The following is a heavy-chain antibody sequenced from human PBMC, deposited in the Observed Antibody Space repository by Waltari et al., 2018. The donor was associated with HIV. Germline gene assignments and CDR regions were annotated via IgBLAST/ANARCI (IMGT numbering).Heavy chain of an antibody. CDR3: AKSGSRYYFDS. Sequence: DVQLRESGGGLVQPGGSLSLFCEASGFSFNNYAMTWVRQAPGKGLEWVSILSGSGGSTYYADSVKGRFTVSRDNSENTVYLQMNSLRVEDTAVYYCAKSGSRYYFDSWGQGTLVTVSS. CDR1: GFSFNNYA. D-gene: IGHD3-10*01. CDR2: LSGSGGST. J-gene: IGHJ4*02. V-gene: IGHV3-23*01.